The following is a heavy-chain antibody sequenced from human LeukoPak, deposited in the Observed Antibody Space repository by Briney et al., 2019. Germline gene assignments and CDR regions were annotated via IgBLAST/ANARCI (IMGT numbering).Heavy chain of an antibody. D-gene: IGHD5-18*01. Sequence: GGSLRLSCAASGFSFSGYWMSWVRQAPGKGLEWVANIKKDGSETHYLDSVKGRFTISRDNAKNSLYLQMNSLRAEDTAVYYCARLGYSYAFPYYYYYMDVWGKGTTVTISS. CDR1: GFSFSGYW. J-gene: IGHJ6*03. V-gene: IGHV3-7*01. CDR2: IKKDGSET. CDR3: ARLGYSYAFPYYYYYMDV.